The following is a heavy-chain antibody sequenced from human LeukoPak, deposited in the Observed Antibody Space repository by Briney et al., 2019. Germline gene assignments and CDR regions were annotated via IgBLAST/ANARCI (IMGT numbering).Heavy chain of an antibody. CDR2: ISDNGRRT. J-gene: IGHJ4*02. V-gene: IGHV3-33*08. D-gene: IGHD2-15*01. CDR1: GFTFSDFG. Sequence: GSVRLSCAASGFTFSDFGLNWVRQAPGKGLEGVAFISDNGRRTYYLESVEGLFTISRDDSKNTLYLQMNSLRVEDTAVYYCARDRIGKYSIDYWGQGTLVTVSS. CDR3: ARDRIGKYSIDY.